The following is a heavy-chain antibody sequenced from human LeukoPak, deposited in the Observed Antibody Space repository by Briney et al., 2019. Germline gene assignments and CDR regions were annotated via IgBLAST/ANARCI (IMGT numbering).Heavy chain of an antibody. D-gene: IGHD3-22*01. Sequence: GGSLRLSCAASGFTFSSYSMNWVRQAPGKGLEWVSSISSSSSYIYYADSVKGRFTISRDNAKNSLYLQMNSLRAEDTAVYYCARDWDYYDSSGYALGDFDYRGQGTLVTVSS. CDR2: ISSSSSYI. J-gene: IGHJ4*02. V-gene: IGHV3-21*01. CDR3: ARDWDYYDSSGYALGDFDY. CDR1: GFTFSSYS.